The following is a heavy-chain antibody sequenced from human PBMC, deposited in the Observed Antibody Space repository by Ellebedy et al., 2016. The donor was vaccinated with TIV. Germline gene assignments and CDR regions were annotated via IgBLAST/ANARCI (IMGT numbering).Heavy chain of an antibody. V-gene: IGHV3-7*03. Sequence: GESLKISCAASGFNFRTYWMTWVRQPPGKGLAWVTNINPDGSEKYYVDSVKGRFTVSRDNAKNSLNLQMNSLTAEDTAMYYCVSATGFWGHGTLVTVSS. CDR1: GFNFRTYW. J-gene: IGHJ4*01. CDR2: INPDGSEK. D-gene: IGHD2-15*01. CDR3: VSATGF.